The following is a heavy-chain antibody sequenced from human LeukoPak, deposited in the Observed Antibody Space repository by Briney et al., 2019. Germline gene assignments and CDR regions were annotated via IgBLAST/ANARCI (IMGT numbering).Heavy chain of an antibody. J-gene: IGHJ3*02. CDR2: ISSSSSYI. Sequence: PGGSLRLSCAASGFTFSSYSRNWVRQAPGKGLEWVSSISSSSSYIYYADSVKGRFTISRDNAKNSLYLQMNSLRAEDTAVYYCASSRSTDAFDIWGQGTMVTVSS. D-gene: IGHD2-2*01. CDR1: GFTFSSYS. CDR3: ASSRSTDAFDI. V-gene: IGHV3-21*01.